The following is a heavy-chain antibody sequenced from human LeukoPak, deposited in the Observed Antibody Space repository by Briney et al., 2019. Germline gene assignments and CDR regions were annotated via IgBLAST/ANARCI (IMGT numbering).Heavy chain of an antibody. CDR3: AHNIKNDKVYFQH. CDR1: GGSISSYYW. CDR2: IYWNDDK. D-gene: IGHD1-1*01. V-gene: IGHV2-5*01. Sequence: TLSLTCTVSGGSISSYYWSWVRQPPGKALEWLALIYWNDDKRYSPSLKSRLTITKDTSKNQVVLTMTNMDPLDTATYYCAHNIKNDKVYFQHWGQGTLVTVSS. J-gene: IGHJ1*01.